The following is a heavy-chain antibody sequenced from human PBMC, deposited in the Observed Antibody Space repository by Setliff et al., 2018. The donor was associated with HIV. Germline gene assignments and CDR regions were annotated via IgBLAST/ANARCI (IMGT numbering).Heavy chain of an antibody. CDR3: ARGLDVGATKGYYYYYMDV. J-gene: IGHJ6*03. D-gene: IGHD1-26*01. CDR1: GYTFTDYY. CDR2: IHPSSGGT. V-gene: IGHV1-2*02. Sequence: ASVKVSCKASGYTFTDYYMHWVRQAPGQGLEWMGWIHPSSGGTNYAQKFQGRVTMTRDTSISTAYMELSRLRSDDTAVYYCARGLDVGATKGYYYYYMDVWGKGTTVTVSS.